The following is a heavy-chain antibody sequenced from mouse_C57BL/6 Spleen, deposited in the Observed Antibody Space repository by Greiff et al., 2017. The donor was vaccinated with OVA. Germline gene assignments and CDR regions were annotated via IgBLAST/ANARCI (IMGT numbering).Heavy chain of an antibody. V-gene: IGHV1-82*01. CDR3: ARGGGTGAMDY. D-gene: IGHD4-1*01. J-gene: IGHJ4*01. CDR1: GYAFSSSW. CDR2: IYPGDGDT. Sequence: QVQLQQSGPELVKPGASVQISCKASGYAFSSSWMNWVKQRPGKGLEWIGRIYPGDGDTNYNGQVKGKATLTADKSSSTAYMQLSSLTSEDSAVYVCARGGGTGAMDYWGQGTSVTVSS.